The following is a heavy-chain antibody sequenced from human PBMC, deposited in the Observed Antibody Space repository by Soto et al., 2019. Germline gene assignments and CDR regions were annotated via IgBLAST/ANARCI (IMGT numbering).Heavy chain of an antibody. CDR3: ARRKGYNWNYEAGTGPFDY. Sequence: SETLSLTCTVSGGSVSSSSYYWAWIRQPPGKGLEWIGYISYSGTPNYNPSLKSRVTISVDTSQNQFSLKLTSVTAADTAVYYCARRKGYNWNYEAGTGPFDYWGQGTLVTVSS. D-gene: IGHD1-7*01. J-gene: IGHJ4*02. CDR1: GGSVSSSSYY. CDR2: ISYSGTP. V-gene: IGHV4-61*05.